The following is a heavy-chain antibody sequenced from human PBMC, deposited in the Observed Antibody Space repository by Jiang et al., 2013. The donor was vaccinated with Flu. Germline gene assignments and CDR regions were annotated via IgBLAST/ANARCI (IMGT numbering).Heavy chain of an antibody. D-gene: IGHD3-10*01. J-gene: IGHJ6*03. CDR1: GGSISTYY. CDR3: ARATFNYGSGSTNYYYYYYMDV. Sequence: GPGLVKPSETLSLTCTVSGGSISTYYWTWIRQPPGKGLECIGYIYYTGSTNYNPSLKSRVTISVDTSKNQFSLKLSSVTAADTAVYYCARATFNYGSGSTNYYYYYYMDVWGKGTTVTVSS. V-gene: IGHV4-59*01. CDR2: IYYTGST.